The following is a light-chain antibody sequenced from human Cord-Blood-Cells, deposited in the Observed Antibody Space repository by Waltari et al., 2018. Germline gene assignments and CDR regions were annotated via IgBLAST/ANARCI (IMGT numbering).Light chain of an antibody. V-gene: IGKV1-5*03. Sequence: DIQMTQYPSTLSASVGDRVTITCRASQRISSWLAWYQQKPGKAPKLLIYKASSLESGVPSRFSGSGSGTEFTLTSSSLQPDDFATYYCQQYNSYLYTFGQGTKLEIK. CDR3: QQYNSYLYT. CDR1: QRISSW. CDR2: KAS. J-gene: IGKJ2*01.